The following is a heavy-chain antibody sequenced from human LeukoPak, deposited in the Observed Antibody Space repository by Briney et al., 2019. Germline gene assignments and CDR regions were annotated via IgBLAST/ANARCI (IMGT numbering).Heavy chain of an antibody. J-gene: IGHJ5*02. CDR1: GFTFSTYW. Sequence: PGGSLRLSCAASGFTFSTYWMSWVRQAPGKGLEWVANIKQDGGEKDYVDSVKGRFTISRDNAKNSLYLQMNSLRAEDTAVYYCARDLGLGGPKGWFDPWGQGTLVTVSS. V-gene: IGHV3-7*01. CDR2: IKQDGGEK. CDR3: ARDLGLGGPKGWFDP. D-gene: IGHD3/OR15-3a*01.